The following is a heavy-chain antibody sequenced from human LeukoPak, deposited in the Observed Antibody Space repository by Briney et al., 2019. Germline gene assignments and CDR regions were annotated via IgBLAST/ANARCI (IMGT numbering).Heavy chain of an antibody. CDR2: ISNNDVT. V-gene: IGHV3-53*01. CDR1: GITASNFY. CDR3: ASSVTTVGAYDY. Sequence: GGSLRLSCAASGITASNFYMMWVRQAPGKGLEWVSYISNNDVTKYADSVWGRLTISRDNSKNILYLQMNSLRVEDTAMYWCASSVTTVGAYDYWGQGAPVTVSS. J-gene: IGHJ4*02. D-gene: IGHD1-1*01.